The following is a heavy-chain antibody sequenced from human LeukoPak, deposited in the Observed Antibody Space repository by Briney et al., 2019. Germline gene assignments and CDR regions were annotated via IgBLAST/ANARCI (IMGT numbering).Heavy chain of an antibody. V-gene: IGHV3-7*03. CDR2: INEDGSET. D-gene: IGHD6-13*01. CDR3: ARHRCPSS. Sequence: GGSLRLSCAASGFTFSLSAMSWVRQAPGKGLEWVANINEDGSETHYVDSVKGRFTISRDNAKNSLYLQMNSLRAEDTAIYYCARHRCPSSWGPGTVVTASS. J-gene: IGHJ3*01. CDR1: GFTFSLSA.